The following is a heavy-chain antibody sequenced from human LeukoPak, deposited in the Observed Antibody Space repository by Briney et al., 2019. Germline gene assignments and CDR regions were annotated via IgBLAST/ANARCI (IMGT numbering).Heavy chain of an antibody. CDR1: GYHFINYA. V-gene: IGHV1-18*04. D-gene: IGHD4-11*01. CDR2: IGPFNGQT. Sequence: ASVKVSCKASGYHFINYAISWVRQAPGQGLEWMGWIGPFNGQTNYAQNLQDRVTMTIDTTTSTASMELRGLRPDDTGVYYCARVWDYSPRGRFDDWGQGTRVIVSS. CDR3: ARVWDYSPRGRFDD. J-gene: IGHJ4*02.